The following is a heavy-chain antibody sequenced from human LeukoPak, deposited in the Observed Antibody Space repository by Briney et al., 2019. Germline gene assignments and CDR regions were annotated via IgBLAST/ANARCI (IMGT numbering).Heavy chain of an antibody. V-gene: IGHV3-33*08. Sequence: GGSLRLSCAASGFTFSDYGMHWVRQAPGKGLEWVAAIWYDGSNTYYADSVKGRFTISRDNSKNTLYLQMNSLRAEDTAVYYCARVLGGDSRGYFDYWGQGTLVTVSS. CDR3: ARVLGGDSRGYFDY. CDR2: IWYDGSNT. CDR1: GFTFSDYG. J-gene: IGHJ4*02. D-gene: IGHD2-21*02.